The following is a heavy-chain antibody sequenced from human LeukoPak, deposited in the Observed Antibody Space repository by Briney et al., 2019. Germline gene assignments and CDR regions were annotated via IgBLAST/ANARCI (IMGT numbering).Heavy chain of an antibody. J-gene: IGHJ4*02. V-gene: IGHV4-34*01. CDR1: GGSFSGYY. CDR2: INHSGST. Sequence: SETLSLTCAVYGGSFSGYYWSWIRQPPGKGLEWIGEINHSGSTNYNPSLKSRVTISVDTSKNQFSLKPSSVTAADTAVYYCARGDYGDSYDYWGQGTLVTVSS. D-gene: IGHD4-17*01. CDR3: ARGDYGDSYDY.